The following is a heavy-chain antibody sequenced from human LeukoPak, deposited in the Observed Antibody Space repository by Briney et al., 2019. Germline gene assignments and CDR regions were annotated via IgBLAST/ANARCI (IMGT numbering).Heavy chain of an antibody. Sequence: SETLSLTRTVSGGSISSYYWSWIRQPAGKGLEWIGRIYTSGSTNYNPSLKSRVTMSVDTSKNQFSLKLSSVTAADTAVYYCARDISGGYYYGEFGWFDPWGQGTLVTVSS. V-gene: IGHV4-4*07. CDR1: GGSISSYY. CDR3: ARDISGGYYYGEFGWFDP. CDR2: IYTSGST. J-gene: IGHJ5*02. D-gene: IGHD3-22*01.